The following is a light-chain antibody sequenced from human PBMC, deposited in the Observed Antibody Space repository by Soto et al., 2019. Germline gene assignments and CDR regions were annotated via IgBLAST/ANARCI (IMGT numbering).Light chain of an antibody. V-gene: IGKV1-5*01. CDR2: DAS. CDR1: QSISGC. CDR3: QQYDNWPRT. J-gene: IGKJ4*01. Sequence: DIQLTQSPATLSLSAGDRVTISCRASQSISGCLAWFHQKPGQAPRLLIYDASKLDSGVPSRFSGSGSGTDFTLTISSLQSEDCAVYYCQQYDNWPRTFGGGTKVDI.